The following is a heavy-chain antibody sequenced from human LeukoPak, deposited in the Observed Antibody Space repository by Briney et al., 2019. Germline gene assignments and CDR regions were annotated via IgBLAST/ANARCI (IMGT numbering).Heavy chain of an antibody. CDR3: ARAPGYYDSSGLAPFSY. CDR1: GYTFTSYY. V-gene: IGHV1-46*01. CDR2: INPSGGST. J-gene: IGHJ4*02. Sequence: ASVKVSCKASGYTFTSYYMHWVRQAPGQGLEWMGIINPSGGSTSYAQKFQGRVTMTRDTSTNTVYMELSSLRSEDTAVYYCARAPGYYDSSGLAPFSYWGQGTLVTVSS. D-gene: IGHD3-22*01.